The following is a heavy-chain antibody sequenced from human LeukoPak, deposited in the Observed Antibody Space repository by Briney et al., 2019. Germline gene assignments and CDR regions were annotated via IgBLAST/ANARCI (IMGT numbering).Heavy chain of an antibody. J-gene: IGHJ4*02. Sequence: GGSLRLSCAASGFTFSSYWVHWVRHTPGKGLVWVSRIKGDGSSTSYADSVKGRFTISRDNAKNTLYLQMNSLRAEDTAVYYCARDGYSFGHDFDYWGQGTLVTVSS. CDR3: ARDGYSFGHDFDY. CDR1: GFTFSSYW. CDR2: IKGDGSST. V-gene: IGHV3-74*01. D-gene: IGHD5-18*01.